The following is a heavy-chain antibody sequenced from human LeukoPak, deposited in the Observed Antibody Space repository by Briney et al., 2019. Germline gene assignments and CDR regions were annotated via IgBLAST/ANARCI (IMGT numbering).Heavy chain of an antibody. Sequence: GASVKVSCKASGYTFTSYYMHWVRQAPGQGLEWMGWINPNSGGTNYAQKFQGRVTMTRDTSISTAYMELSRLRSDDTAVYYCARAGRGVWFGEKNWFDHWGQGTLVTVSS. CDR1: GYTFTSYY. CDR3: ARAGRGVWFGEKNWFDH. J-gene: IGHJ5*02. D-gene: IGHD3-10*01. V-gene: IGHV1-2*02. CDR2: INPNSGGT.